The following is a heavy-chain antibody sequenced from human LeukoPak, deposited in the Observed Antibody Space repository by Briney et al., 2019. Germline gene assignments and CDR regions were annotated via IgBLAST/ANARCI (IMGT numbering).Heavy chain of an antibody. CDR1: GGSISSYY. CDR2: INHSGST. Sequence: SETLSLTCTVSGGSISSYYWSWIRQPPGKGLEWIGEINHSGSTNYNPSLKSRVTISVDTSKNQFSLKLSSVTAADTAVYYCATTDFWSGKEDYWGQGTLVTVSS. CDR3: ATTDFWSGKEDY. J-gene: IGHJ4*02. D-gene: IGHD3-3*01. V-gene: IGHV4-34*01.